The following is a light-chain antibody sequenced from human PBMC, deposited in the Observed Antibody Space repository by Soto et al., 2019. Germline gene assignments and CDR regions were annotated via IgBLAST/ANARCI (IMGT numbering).Light chain of an antibody. CDR3: QQYDTFPRT. J-gene: IGKJ1*01. Sequence: DIQMTQSPPTLPASAGDRVTITCRASQDISRWLAWYQQKPGKAPKFLIYDASTLETGVPSRFSGSGSGTEFTLTISSLQPDDFATFYCQQYDTFPRTFGQGTKVDIK. CDR1: QDISRW. CDR2: DAS. V-gene: IGKV1-5*01.